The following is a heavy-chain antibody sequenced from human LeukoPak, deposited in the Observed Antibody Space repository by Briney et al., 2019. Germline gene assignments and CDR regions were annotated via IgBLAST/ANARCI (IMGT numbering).Heavy chain of an antibody. V-gene: IGHV3-7*05. D-gene: IGHD1-1*01. CDR3: ARKGGTPDY. CDR1: GFTFSNHW. J-gene: IGHJ4*02. CDR2: IKQDGSEK. Sequence: PGGSRRLSCVGSGFTFSNHWMSWVRPAPGKGLEWVANIKQDGSEKSYGDSVKGRFAISRDNAQNSLHLQMNSLRADDTAVYYCARKGGTPDYWGQGTLVTVSS.